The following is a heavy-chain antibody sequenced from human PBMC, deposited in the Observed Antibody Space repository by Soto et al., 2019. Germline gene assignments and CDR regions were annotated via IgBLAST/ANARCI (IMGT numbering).Heavy chain of an antibody. V-gene: IGHV1-18*01. CDR1: DYTFTSYG. CDR2: ISPYNDNT. CDR3: ARGMWELPIDY. J-gene: IGHJ4*02. D-gene: IGHD1-26*01. Sequence: QVQLVQSGAEVKKPGASVKVSCKASDYTFTSYGINGVRQAPGQGLEWMGWISPYNDNTQYAQRFQGRVTLTTDTSTNTAYMELRSLRSDDTAVYYCARGMWELPIDYWGQGTLVTVSS.